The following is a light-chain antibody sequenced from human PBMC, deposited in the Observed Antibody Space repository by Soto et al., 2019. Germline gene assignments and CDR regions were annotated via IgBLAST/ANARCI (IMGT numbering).Light chain of an antibody. CDR1: SSDVGSYNR. CDR3: SSYTSSSTWV. Sequence: QSVLTQPPSVSGSPGQSVTISCTGTSSDVGSYNRLSWYQQPPGTAPKLIMYEVNTRPSGVPDRFSGSKSGSTASLTISGLQAEDEADYYCSSYTSSSTWVFGGGTKLTVL. V-gene: IGLV2-18*02. J-gene: IGLJ3*02. CDR2: EVN.